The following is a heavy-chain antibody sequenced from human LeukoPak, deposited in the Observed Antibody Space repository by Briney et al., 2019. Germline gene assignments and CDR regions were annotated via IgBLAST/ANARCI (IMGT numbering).Heavy chain of an antibody. CDR2: ISAYNGNT. CDR3: ARVEEDSRGWWYYYYGMDV. D-gene: IGHD6-19*01. CDR1: GYTVTSYG. J-gene: IGHJ6*02. V-gene: IGHV1-18*01. Sequence: ASVKVSCKASGYTVTSYGISWVRQAPGQGLEWMGWISAYNGNTNYAQKLQGRVTMTTDTSTSTAYMELRSLRSDDTAVYYCARVEEDSRGWWYYYYGMDVWGQGTTVTVSS.